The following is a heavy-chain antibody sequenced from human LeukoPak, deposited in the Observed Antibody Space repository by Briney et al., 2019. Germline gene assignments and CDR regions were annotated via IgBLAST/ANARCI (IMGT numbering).Heavy chain of an antibody. CDR1: GGSISSSSYY. CDR2: IYYSGST. CDR3: ARPHQPVTMIVKDAFDI. J-gene: IGHJ3*02. Sequence: PSETLSLTCTVSGGSISSSSYYWGWIRQPPGKGLEWIGSIYYSGSTYYNPSLKSRVTISVDTSKNQFSLKLSSVTAADTAVYYCARPHQPVTMIVKDAFDIWGQGTMVTVSS. V-gene: IGHV4-39*07. D-gene: IGHD3-22*01.